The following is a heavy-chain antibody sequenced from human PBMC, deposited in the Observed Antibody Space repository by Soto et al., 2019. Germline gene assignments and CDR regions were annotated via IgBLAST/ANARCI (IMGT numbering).Heavy chain of an antibody. D-gene: IGHD3-10*01. CDR1: GFTFSSYG. CDR2: IWYDGSNK. V-gene: IGHV3-33*01. CDR3: ARESTGTYYYGSGSYYKAPYYFDY. Sequence: GGSLRLSCAASGFTFSSYGMHWVRQAPGKGLEWVAVIWYDGSNKYYADSVKGRFTISRDNSKNTLYLQMNSLRAEDTAVYYCARESTGTYYYGSGSYYKAPYYFDYWGQGTLVTAPQ. J-gene: IGHJ4*02.